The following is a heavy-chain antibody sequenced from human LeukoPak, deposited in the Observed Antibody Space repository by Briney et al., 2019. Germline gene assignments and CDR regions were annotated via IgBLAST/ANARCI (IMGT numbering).Heavy chain of an antibody. D-gene: IGHD6-19*01. Sequence: SETLSLTCTVAGGSISSYYWSWIRRPPGKGLEWIGYIYYSGSTNYNPSLKSRVTISVDTSKNQFSLKLSSVTAADTAVYYCARHGYSSGSLAWFDPWGQGTQVTVSS. CDR3: ARHGYSSGSLAWFDP. CDR2: IYYSGST. V-gene: IGHV4-59*01. CDR1: GGSISSYY. J-gene: IGHJ5*02.